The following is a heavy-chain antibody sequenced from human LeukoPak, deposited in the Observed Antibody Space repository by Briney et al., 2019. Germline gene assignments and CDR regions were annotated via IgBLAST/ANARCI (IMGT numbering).Heavy chain of an antibody. CDR1: GGSISSGGYS. Sequence: SSETLSLTCAVSGGSISSGGYSWSWIRQPPGKGLEWIGYIYHSGSTYYNPSLKSRVTISVDRSKNQFSLKLSSVTAADTAVYYCARGIAGRDGYNWGDNWFDPWGQGTLVTVSS. V-gene: IGHV4-30-2*01. CDR2: IYHSGST. D-gene: IGHD5-24*01. CDR3: ARGIAGRDGYNWGDNWFDP. J-gene: IGHJ5*02.